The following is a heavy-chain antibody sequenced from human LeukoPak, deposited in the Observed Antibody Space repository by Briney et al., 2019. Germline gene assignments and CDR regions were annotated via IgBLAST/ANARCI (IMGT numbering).Heavy chain of an antibody. D-gene: IGHD4-17*01. Sequence: GRSLRLSCAASGFTFDDYAMHWVRQTPGKGLEWVSGISWNSGSIGYADSVKGRFTISRDNAKNSLYLQMNSLRAEDTALYYCAKDFAGDRDYWGQGTLVTVSS. CDR3: AKDFAGDRDY. CDR2: ISWNSGSI. V-gene: IGHV3-9*01. CDR1: GFTFDDYA. J-gene: IGHJ4*02.